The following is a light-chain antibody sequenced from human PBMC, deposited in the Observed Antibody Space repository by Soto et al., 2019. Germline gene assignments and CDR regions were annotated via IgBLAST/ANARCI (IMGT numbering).Light chain of an antibody. Sequence: DIQMTQSPSTLSAFVGDRVTITCRASQSISSWLAWYQQKPGTAPKLLIYKASTLESGVPSRFSGIRSGTEFTLTVSSLQPDDFATYYCQQYNDSFPYTFGQGTKVDIK. CDR3: QQYNDSFPYT. CDR1: QSISSW. V-gene: IGKV1-5*03. J-gene: IGKJ2*01. CDR2: KAS.